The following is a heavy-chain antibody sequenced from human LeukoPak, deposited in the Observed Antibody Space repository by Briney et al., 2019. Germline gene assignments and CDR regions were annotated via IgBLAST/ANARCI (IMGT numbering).Heavy chain of an antibody. V-gene: IGHV4-59*08. J-gene: IGHJ4*02. Sequence: PSETLSLTCIVSGGYISSEYWSWIRQPPGKGLEWIGYIHYTGSTNYNPSLESRVTISIDTSKTQFSLRLSSVTAADTAIYYCTTLRGSASAVLDNWGQGSLVTVSS. CDR2: IHYTGST. CDR1: GGYISSEY. D-gene: IGHD4/OR15-4a*01. CDR3: TTLRGSASAVLDN.